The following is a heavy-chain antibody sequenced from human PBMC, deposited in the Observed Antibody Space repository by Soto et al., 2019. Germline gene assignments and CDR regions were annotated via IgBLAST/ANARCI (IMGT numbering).Heavy chain of an antibody. CDR1: GGSFSGYY. D-gene: IGHD3-10*01. Sequence: SETLSLTCAVYGGSFSGYYWSWIRQPPGKGLEWIGEINHSGSTNYNPSLKSRVTISVDTSKNQFSLKLSSVTAADTAVYYCASSYYYGSGSYYVDYYYYGMDVWGQGTTVTVS. V-gene: IGHV4-34*01. CDR3: ASSYYYGSGSYYVDYYYYGMDV. CDR2: INHSGST. J-gene: IGHJ6*02.